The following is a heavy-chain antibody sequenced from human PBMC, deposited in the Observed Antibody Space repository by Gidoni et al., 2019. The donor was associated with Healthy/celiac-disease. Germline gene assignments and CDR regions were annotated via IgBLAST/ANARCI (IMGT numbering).Heavy chain of an antibody. Sequence: QLQLQESRPGLVKPSETLPLTCTVSGGSISSSSYDWRWIRQPPGKGLEWIGGSYYSGSTYYNPSLKSRVTISVDTSKNQFSLKLSSVTAADTAVYYCALARYSSSWYWFDPWGQGTLVTVSS. CDR1: GGSISSSSYD. CDR3: ALARYSSSWYWFDP. V-gene: IGHV4-39*01. J-gene: IGHJ5*02. D-gene: IGHD6-13*01. CDR2: SYYSGST.